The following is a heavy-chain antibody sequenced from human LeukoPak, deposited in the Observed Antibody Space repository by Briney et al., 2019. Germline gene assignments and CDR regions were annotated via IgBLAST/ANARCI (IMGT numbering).Heavy chain of an antibody. Sequence: SETLSLTCTVSGGSISSGSYYWSWIRQPAGKGLEWIGRIYTSGSTNYNPSLKSRVTISVDTSKNQFSLKLSSATAADTAVYYCARDLRTYYYGSGSYLDAFDIWGQGTMVTVSS. V-gene: IGHV4-61*02. CDR3: ARDLRTYYYGSGSYLDAFDI. CDR1: GGSISSGSYY. D-gene: IGHD3-10*01. J-gene: IGHJ3*02. CDR2: IYTSGST.